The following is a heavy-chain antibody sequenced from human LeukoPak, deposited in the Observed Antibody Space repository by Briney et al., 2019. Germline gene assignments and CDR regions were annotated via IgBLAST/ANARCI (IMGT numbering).Heavy chain of an antibody. J-gene: IGHJ5*02. D-gene: IGHD3-9*01. Sequence: ASVKVSCKASGYTFTGYYMHWVRQAPGQGLEWMGWINPNSGGTNYAQKFQGWVTMTRDTSISTAYMELSRLRSDDTAVYYCARGASTYYDISTGHYGVWFDPWGQGTLVTVSS. V-gene: IGHV1-2*04. CDR2: INPNSGGT. CDR3: ARGASTYYDISTGHYGVWFDP. CDR1: GYTFTGYY.